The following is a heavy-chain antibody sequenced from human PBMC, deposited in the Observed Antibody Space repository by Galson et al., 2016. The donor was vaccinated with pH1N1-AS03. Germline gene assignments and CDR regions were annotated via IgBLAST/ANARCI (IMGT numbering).Heavy chain of an antibody. V-gene: IGHV3-21*01. J-gene: IGHJ5*02. CDR1: GFIFSAYP. CDR3: ARDRGWNYGGLDL. D-gene: IGHD1-7*01. Sequence: SLRLSCAASGFIFSAYPMNWVRQAPGKGLEWVSFIGTSSTYIYYADSVKGRFTISRDNMKKSLYPQLNSLRAEDTGIYYCARDRGWNYGGLDLWGQGTLVTVSS. CDR2: IGTSSTYI.